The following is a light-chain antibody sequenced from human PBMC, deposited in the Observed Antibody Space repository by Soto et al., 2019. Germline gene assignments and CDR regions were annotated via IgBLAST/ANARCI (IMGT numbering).Light chain of an antibody. CDR2: GAS. V-gene: IGKV3-20*01. CDR3: QQYDSSPWT. Sequence: ESVLTQSPGTLSLSPGERATLSCRASQSVSSSFLAWYQLKPGHAPRLLIYGASSRATGIPDRFSGSGSGTDFTLTISRLEPEDFAVYYCQQYDSSPWTFGQGTRVEIK. J-gene: IGKJ1*01. CDR1: QSVSSSF.